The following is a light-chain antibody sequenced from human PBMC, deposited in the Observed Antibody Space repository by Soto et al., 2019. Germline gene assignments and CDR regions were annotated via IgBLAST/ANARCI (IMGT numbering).Light chain of an antibody. CDR3: QQYGRSPRT. V-gene: IGKV3-20*01. J-gene: IGKJ1*01. CDR2: GAS. Sequence: ETVLTQSPGTLSLSPGERATLSCRASQSVNSNYLARYQQKPGQAPRLLIYGASSRATGIPDRFSGSGSGTDFILTISRLEPDDFAVYYCQQYGRSPRTFGQGTKVDIK. CDR1: QSVNSNY.